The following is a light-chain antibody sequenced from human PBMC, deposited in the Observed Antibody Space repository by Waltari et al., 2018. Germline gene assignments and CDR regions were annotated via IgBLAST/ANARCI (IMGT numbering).Light chain of an antibody. CDR3: QQYYNFPHT. CDR2: DTS. V-gene: IGKV1D-8*01. Sequence: VIWVTQSPSLLSASPGERVTISCRVSQGISSHLAWYQQKPGKAPDLLIYDTSTLQSGVPSRFSGSGSGTDFTLTISSLQSEDFATYCCQQYYNFPHTFGQGTKLEI. CDR1: QGISSH. J-gene: IGKJ2*01.